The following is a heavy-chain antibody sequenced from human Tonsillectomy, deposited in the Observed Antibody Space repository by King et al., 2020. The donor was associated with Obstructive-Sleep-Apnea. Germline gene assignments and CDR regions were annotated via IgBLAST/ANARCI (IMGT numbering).Heavy chain of an antibody. Sequence: VQLVQSGAEVKKPGASVKVSCKASGYTFTGYYMHWVRQAPGQGLEWMGWINPNSGGTNYAQKFQGWVTMTRDTSISTAYMELSRLRSDDTAVYYCARGVSGLGYSSSALEYYYYGMDVWGQGTTVTVSS. CDR3: ARGVSGLGYSSSALEYYYYGMDV. J-gene: IGHJ6*02. V-gene: IGHV1-2*04. D-gene: IGHD6-13*01. CDR1: GYTFTGYY. CDR2: INPNSGGT.